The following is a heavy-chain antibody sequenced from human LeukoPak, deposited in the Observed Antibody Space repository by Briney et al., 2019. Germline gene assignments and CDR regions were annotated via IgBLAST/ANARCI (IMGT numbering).Heavy chain of an antibody. J-gene: IGHJ4*02. CDR2: IYYSGST. CDR1: GGSISSYY. D-gene: IGHD2-15*01. CDR3: ARARGTRYCSGGSCYSLGGAFDY. Sequence: PSETLSLTCTVSGGSISSYYWSWIRQPPGKGLEWIGYIYYSGSTNYNPSLKSRVTISVETSKNQFSLKLSSVTAADTAVYYCARARGTRYCSGGSCYSLGGAFDYWGQGTLVTVSS. V-gene: IGHV4-59*01.